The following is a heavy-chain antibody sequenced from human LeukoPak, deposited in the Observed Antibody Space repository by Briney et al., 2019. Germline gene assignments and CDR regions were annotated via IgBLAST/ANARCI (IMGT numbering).Heavy chain of an antibody. CDR2: ISSSGSTI. V-gene: IGHV3-11*01. CDR1: GFTFSDYY. D-gene: IGHD3-22*01. Sequence: GGSLRLSSAASGFTFSDYYMSWIPPAPGKGREWGSYISSSGSTIYYADSVKGRFTISRDNAKNSLYLQKNSLRAEDTAVYYCAREYYYDSSGYVRYWGQGTLVTVSS. J-gene: IGHJ4*02. CDR3: AREYYYDSSGYVRY.